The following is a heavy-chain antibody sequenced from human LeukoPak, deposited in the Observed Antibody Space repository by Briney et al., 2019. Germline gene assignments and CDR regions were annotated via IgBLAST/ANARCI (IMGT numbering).Heavy chain of an antibody. D-gene: IGHD2-8*01. CDR3: ARHGPYCTNGVSYPALFDY. V-gene: IGHV4-39*01. Sequence: SETLSLTCTVSGGSISSSSYYWGWIRQPPGKGLEWIGSIYYSGSTYYNPSLKSRVTISVDTSKNQFSLNLSSVTAADTAVYYCARHGPYCTNGVSYPALFDYWGQGTLVTVSS. CDR1: GGSISSSSYY. J-gene: IGHJ4*02. CDR2: IYYSGST.